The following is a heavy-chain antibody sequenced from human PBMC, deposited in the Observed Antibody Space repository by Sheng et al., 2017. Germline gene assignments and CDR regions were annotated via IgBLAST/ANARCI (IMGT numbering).Heavy chain of an antibody. J-gene: IGHJ6*03. D-gene: IGHD1-7*01. CDR1: GITFSSYH. Sequence: EVKLVESGGGLVKPGGSLRLSCATSGITFSSYHMNWVRQAPGKGLEWVSSISSSSSYIYYTDSVKGRFTMSRDNAKNSLYLEMNSLRAEDTAVYYCATTSGGSGFFGYSYYYMDVWGKGTTVTVSS. CDR3: ATTSGGSGFFGYSYYYMDV. V-gene: IGHV3-21*06. CDR2: ISSSSSYI.